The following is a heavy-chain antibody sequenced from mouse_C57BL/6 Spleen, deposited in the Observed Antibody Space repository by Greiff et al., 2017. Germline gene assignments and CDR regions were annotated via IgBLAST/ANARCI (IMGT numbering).Heavy chain of an antibody. V-gene: IGHV14-4*01. CDR2: IDPENGDT. D-gene: IGHD2-3*01. Sequence: EVQLQQSGAELVRPGASVKLSCTASGFNIKDDYMHWVKQRPEQGLEWIGWIDPENGDTEYASKFQGKATITADISSNTAYLQLSSLTSEDTAVYYCTTDGSFYAMDYWGQGTSVTVSS. CDR3: TTDGSFYAMDY. J-gene: IGHJ4*01. CDR1: GFNIKDDY.